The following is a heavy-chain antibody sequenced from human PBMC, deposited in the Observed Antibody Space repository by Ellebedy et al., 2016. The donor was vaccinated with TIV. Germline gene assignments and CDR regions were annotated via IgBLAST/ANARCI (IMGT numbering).Heavy chain of an antibody. J-gene: IGHJ4*02. CDR1: GFTFSSYA. V-gene: IGHV3-30-3*01. CDR2: ISYDGSNK. Sequence: GESLKISCAASGFTFSSYAMHWVRQAPGKGLEWVAVISYDGSNKYYADSVKGRFTISRDNSKNTLYLQMNSLRAEDTAVYYCAKGGVLRSGYPMPYFDYWGQGTLVTVSS. CDR3: AKGGVLRSGYPMPYFDY. D-gene: IGHD3-3*01.